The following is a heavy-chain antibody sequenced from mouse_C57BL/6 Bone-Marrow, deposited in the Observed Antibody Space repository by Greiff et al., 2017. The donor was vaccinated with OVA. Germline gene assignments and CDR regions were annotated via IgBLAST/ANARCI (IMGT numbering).Heavy chain of an antibody. CDR3: TNGGFAY. Sequence: EVKLVESGGGLVQPGGSMKLSCVASGFTFSNYWMNWVRQSPEKGLEWVAQIRLKSDNYATHYAESGKGRFTISRDDSKSSVYLQMNILRAEDTGIYYCTNGGFAYWGQGTLVTVSA. V-gene: IGHV6-3*01. CDR1: GFTFSNYW. J-gene: IGHJ3*01. CDR2: IRLKSDNYAT.